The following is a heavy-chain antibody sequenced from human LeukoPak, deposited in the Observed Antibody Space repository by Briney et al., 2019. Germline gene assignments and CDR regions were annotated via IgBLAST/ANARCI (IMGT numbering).Heavy chain of an antibody. D-gene: IGHD3-22*01. CDR3: ARLYDSSGYSDY. CDR2: IWYDGSNK. Sequence: GGSLRLSCAASGFTFSSYGMHWVRQAPGKGLEWVAVIWYDGSNKYYADSVKGRFTISRDNSKNTLYLQMNSLRAEDTAVYYCARLYDSSGYSDYWGQGTLVTVSS. CDR1: GFTFSSYG. V-gene: IGHV3-33*01. J-gene: IGHJ4*02.